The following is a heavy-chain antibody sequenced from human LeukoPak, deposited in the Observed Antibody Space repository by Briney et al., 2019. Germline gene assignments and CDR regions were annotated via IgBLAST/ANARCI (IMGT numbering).Heavy chain of an antibody. CDR1: GFTFSSYG. CDR2: IRYDGSNK. Sequence: GGSLRLSCAASGFTFSSYGMHWVRQAPGKGLEWVAFIRYDGSNKYYADSVKGRFTISRDNSKNTLYLQMNSLRAEGTAVYYCAKDDTMVRGVQDYWGQGTLVTVSS. J-gene: IGHJ4*02. CDR3: AKDDTMVRGVQDY. D-gene: IGHD3-10*01. V-gene: IGHV3-30*02.